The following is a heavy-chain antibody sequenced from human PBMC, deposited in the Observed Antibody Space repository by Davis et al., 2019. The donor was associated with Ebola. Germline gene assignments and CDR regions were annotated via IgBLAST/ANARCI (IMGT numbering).Heavy chain of an antibody. CDR2: IYPGDSDT. D-gene: IGHD4/OR15-4a*01. V-gene: IGHV5-51*01. CDR1: GYTFTSRW. J-gene: IGHJ4*02. Sequence: GGSLRLSCKGSGYTFTSRWIGWVRQLPGKGLEWMGIIYPGDSDTRYSPSFQGQVTISVDKSISTAYLQWSSLKASDTAMYYCARQASLYGPIDYWGQGTLVTVSS. CDR3: ARQASLYGPIDY.